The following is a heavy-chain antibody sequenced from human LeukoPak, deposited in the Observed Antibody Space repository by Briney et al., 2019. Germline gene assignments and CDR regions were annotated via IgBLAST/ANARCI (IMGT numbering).Heavy chain of an antibody. CDR3: ARGVHPHYYGMDV. D-gene: IGHD3-10*01. V-gene: IGHV3-53*01. CDR2: IYSGGST. Sequence: GGSLRLSCAASGFTVSSNYMSWVRQAPGKGLEWVSVIYSGGSTYYADSVKGRFTISRDNSKNTLYLQMNSLRAEDTAVYYCARGVHPHYYGMDVWGQGTTVTVSS. CDR1: GFTVSSNY. J-gene: IGHJ6*02.